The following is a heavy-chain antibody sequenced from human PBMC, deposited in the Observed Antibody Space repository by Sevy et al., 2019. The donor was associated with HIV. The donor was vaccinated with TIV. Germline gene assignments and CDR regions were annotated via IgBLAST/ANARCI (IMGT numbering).Heavy chain of an antibody. CDR2: VYNSGTT. CDR3: ARGGFGIAFDI. D-gene: IGHD1-20*01. Sequence: SETLSLNCIVSGGSITNYYWSWIRQPPGKGLEWIGYVYNSGTTKYNPSLRSRVTISADTSRNQYSLKLNSVTPADTAVYYCARGGFGIAFDIWGQGTMVTVS. V-gene: IGHV4-59*01. CDR1: GGSITNYY. J-gene: IGHJ3*02.